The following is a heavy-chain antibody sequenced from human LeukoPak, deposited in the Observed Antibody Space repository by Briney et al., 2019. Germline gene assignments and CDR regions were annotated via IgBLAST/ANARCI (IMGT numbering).Heavy chain of an antibody. D-gene: IGHD1-26*01. J-gene: IGHJ4*02. Sequence: GASVKVSCKASGYTFTGYYMHWVRQAPGQGLEWMGWINPNSGGTNYAQKFQGRVTMTRDTSISTAYMGLSRLRSDDTAVYYCARVPRSYPKGFDYWGQGTLVTVSS. CDR3: ARVPRSYPKGFDY. CDR1: GYTFTGYY. V-gene: IGHV1-2*02. CDR2: INPNSGGT.